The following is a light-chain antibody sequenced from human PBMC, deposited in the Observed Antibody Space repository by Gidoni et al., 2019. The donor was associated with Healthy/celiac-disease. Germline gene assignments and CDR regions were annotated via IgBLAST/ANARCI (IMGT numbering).Light chain of an antibody. CDR3: QQSYSTPT. J-gene: IGKJ1*01. CDR1: QSISSY. CDR2: AAS. V-gene: IGKV1-39*01. Sequence: DIQMTQSPSSLSASVGDRVTITCRASQSISSYLNWYQQKPGKAPKLLIYAASSLQSGVPSRFSGNGSGTDFTLTISSLQPEDFATYYCQQSYSTPTFGQETKVKIK.